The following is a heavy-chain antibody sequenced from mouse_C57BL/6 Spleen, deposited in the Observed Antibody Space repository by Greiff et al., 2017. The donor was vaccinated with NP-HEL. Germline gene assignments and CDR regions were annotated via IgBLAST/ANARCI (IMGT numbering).Heavy chain of an antibody. J-gene: IGHJ1*03. CDR2: IHPNSGST. CDR1: GYTFTSYW. Sequence: QVQLQQPGAELVKPGASVKLSCKASGYTFTSYWMHWVKQRPGQGLEWIGMIHPNSGSTNYNEKFKSKATLTVDKSSSTAYMQLSSLTSEDSAVYYCARPYYYGSSSRYFDVWGTGTTVTVSS. D-gene: IGHD1-1*01. CDR3: ARPYYYGSSSRYFDV. V-gene: IGHV1-64*01.